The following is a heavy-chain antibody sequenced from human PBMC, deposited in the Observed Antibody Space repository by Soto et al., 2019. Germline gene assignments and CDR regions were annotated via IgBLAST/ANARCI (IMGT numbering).Heavy chain of an antibody. D-gene: IGHD1-26*01. J-gene: IGHJ6*02. Sequence: EVPLVESGGGLVQPGGSLRLSCAASGFTFSSYWMSWVRQAPGKGLEWVANIKQDGSEKYYVDSVKGRFTISRDNAKNSLYLQMNSLGAEDAAVYYCARGVRGWELLRGYYYYGMDVWGQGTTVTVSS. CDR3: ARGVRGWELLRGYYYYGMDV. V-gene: IGHV3-7*01. CDR1: GFTFSSYW. CDR2: IKQDGSEK.